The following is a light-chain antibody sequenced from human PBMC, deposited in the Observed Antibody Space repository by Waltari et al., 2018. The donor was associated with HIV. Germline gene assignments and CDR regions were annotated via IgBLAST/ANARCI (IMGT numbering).Light chain of an antibody. Sequence: SALTPPASVSGSPGQSITISCTGPSSDVGIYNYVSWYRQHSGKAPKIMIYDVSKRPSGVSNRFSGSKSGNTASLTISGLQAEDEADYYCSSYTTSSTYVFGTGTKVTVL. CDR2: DVS. CDR3: SSYTTSSTYV. V-gene: IGLV2-14*03. J-gene: IGLJ1*01. CDR1: SSDVGIYNY.